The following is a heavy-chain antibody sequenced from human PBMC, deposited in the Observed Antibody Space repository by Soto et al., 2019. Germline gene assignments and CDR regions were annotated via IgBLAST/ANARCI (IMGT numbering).Heavy chain of an antibody. D-gene: IGHD2-2*01. Sequence: PSETLSLTCPVSGYSISSGYYWGWIRQPPGKGLEWIGSIYHSGNTYYNPSLKRRVTMSVDTSKNQFSLKLSSVTAADTAVYFCARSGDYCSSTSCYRYFDYWGQGTLVTVSS. CDR3: ARSGDYCSSTSCYRYFDY. CDR1: GYSISSGYY. J-gene: IGHJ4*02. CDR2: IYHSGNT. V-gene: IGHV4-38-2*01.